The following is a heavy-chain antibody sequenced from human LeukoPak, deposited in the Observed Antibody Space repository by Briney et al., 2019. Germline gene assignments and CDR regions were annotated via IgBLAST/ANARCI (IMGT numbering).Heavy chain of an antibody. V-gene: IGHV1-18*01. J-gene: IGHJ4*02. CDR1: GYTFTSYG. D-gene: IGHD3-22*01. CDR2: ISAYNGNT. CDR3: ARGFYDSSGDPTPSDY. Sequence: ASVKVSCKASGYTFTSYGISWVRQAPGQGLEWMGWISAYNGNTNYAQKLQGRVTMTTDTSTSTAYMELRSLRSDDAAVYFCARGFYDSSGDPTPSDYWGQGTLVTVSS.